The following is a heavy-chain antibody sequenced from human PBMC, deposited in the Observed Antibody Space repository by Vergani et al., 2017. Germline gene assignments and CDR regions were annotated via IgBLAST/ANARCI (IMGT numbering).Heavy chain of an antibody. CDR3: ARVGYCSSTSCYTWFYP. CDR2: INPNSGGT. CDR1: GYTFNGYY. V-gene: IGHV1-2*02. J-gene: IGHJ5*02. Sequence: QVQLVQSGAEVKKAGASVKVSCKASGYTFNGYYMHWVRQAPGQGLEWMGWINPNSGGTNYAQKCQGRVTMTRDTSISTAYMELSRLRSDDTAVYYCARVGYCSSTSCYTWFYPWGQGTLVTVSS. D-gene: IGHD2-2*02.